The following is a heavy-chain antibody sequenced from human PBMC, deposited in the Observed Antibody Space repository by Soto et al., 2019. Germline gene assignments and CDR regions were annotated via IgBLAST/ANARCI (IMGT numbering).Heavy chain of an antibody. J-gene: IGHJ5*02. Sequence: PSETLSLTCSVSVGSINSRSYFCGWVRQPPGKGLEWIWSIYYSGSTYYNPSLRSRVTISVDTSKNQFSLKLSSVTAADTAVFYCARHYSSGSRNWFEPWGQG. V-gene: IGHV4-39*01. CDR1: VGSINSRSYF. CDR2: IYYSGST. D-gene: IGHD6-19*01. CDR3: ARHYSSGSRNWFEP.